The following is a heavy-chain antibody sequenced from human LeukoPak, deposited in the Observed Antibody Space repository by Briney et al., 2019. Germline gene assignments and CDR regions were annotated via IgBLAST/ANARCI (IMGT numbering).Heavy chain of an antibody. CDR1: GYSISSGYY. CDR2: IYHIGNT. V-gene: IGHV4-38-2*02. J-gene: IGHJ5*02. CDR3: ARGIYWFDP. Sequence: SETLSLTCTVSGYSISSGYYWGWIRQPPGKGLEWIGSIYHIGNTYYNPSLKSRVTISVDTSKNQFSLKLSSVTAADTAVYYCARGIYWFDPWGQGTLVTVSS.